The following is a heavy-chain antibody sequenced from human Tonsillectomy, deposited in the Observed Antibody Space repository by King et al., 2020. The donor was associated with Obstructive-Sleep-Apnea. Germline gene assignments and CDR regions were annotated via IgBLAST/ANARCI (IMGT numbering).Heavy chain of an antibody. CDR3: AREFHIAAATDYYYYGLDV. V-gene: IGHV3-21*01. D-gene: IGHD6-13*01. CDR2: NSSTSSYI. CDR1: GFTFSSYY. Sequence: VQLVESGGGLVKPGGSLRLSCAASGFTFSSYYMNWVRQAPGKGLEWVSSNSSTSSYIYYADSVKGRFTISRDNAKNSLYLQVSSLSAEDTAVYYCAREFHIAAATDYYYYGLDVWGQGTTVTVSS. J-gene: IGHJ6*02.